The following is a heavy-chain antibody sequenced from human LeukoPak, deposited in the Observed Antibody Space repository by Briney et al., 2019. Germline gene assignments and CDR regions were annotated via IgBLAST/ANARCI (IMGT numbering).Heavy chain of an antibody. CDR1: GGTFSSYA. CDR2: IIPIFGTA. CDR3: ARDHFRHIQAHNWSDP. V-gene: IGHV1-69*05. D-gene: IGHD2/OR15-2a*01. J-gene: IGHJ5*02. Sequence: ASVEVSCKASGGTFSSYAISWARQAPGQGLEWMGRIIPIFGTANYAQKFQGRVTITTDESTSTAYMELSSLRSEDTAVYYCARDHFRHIQAHNWSDPCGQGTLVTVSS.